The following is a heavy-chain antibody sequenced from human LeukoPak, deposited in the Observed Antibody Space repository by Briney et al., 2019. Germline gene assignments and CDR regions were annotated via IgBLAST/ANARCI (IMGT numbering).Heavy chain of an antibody. CDR3: AKDREGSPRVVGY. D-gene: IGHD1-26*01. CDR1: GFTFSSYA. Sequence: GGSLRLSCAASGFTFSSYAMHWVRQAPGKGLEWVAVISYDGSNKYYADSVKGRFTISRDNSKNTLYLQMNSLRAEDTAVYYCAKDREGSPRVVGYWGQGTLVTVSS. V-gene: IGHV3-30-3*01. CDR2: ISYDGSNK. J-gene: IGHJ4*02.